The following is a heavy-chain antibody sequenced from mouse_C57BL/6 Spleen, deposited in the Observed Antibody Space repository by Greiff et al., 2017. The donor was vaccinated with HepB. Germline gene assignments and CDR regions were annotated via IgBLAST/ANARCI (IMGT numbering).Heavy chain of an antibody. Sequence: EVKVVESEGGLVQPGSSMKLSCTASGFTFSDYYMAWVRQVPEKGLEWVANINYDGSSTYYLDSLKSRFIISRYNAKNILYLQMSSLKSEDTATYYCARGDYGNYDYAMDYWGQGTSVTVSS. CDR3: ARGDYGNYDYAMDY. D-gene: IGHD2-1*01. CDR1: GFTFSDYY. J-gene: IGHJ4*01. V-gene: IGHV5-16*01. CDR2: INYDGSST.